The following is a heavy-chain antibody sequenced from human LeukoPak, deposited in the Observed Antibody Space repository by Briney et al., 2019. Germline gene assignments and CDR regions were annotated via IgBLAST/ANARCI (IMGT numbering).Heavy chain of an antibody. D-gene: IGHD4-11*01. Sequence: PSETLSLTCTVSGDSISGHYWSWIRQPPGKGLEWIGYIYYSGSTNYNPSLKSRVTISVDTSKNQFSLKLSSVTAADTAVYYCARLGNYNADLDYWGQGTLVTVSS. CDR1: GDSISGHY. CDR2: IYYSGST. CDR3: ARLGNYNADLDY. J-gene: IGHJ4*02. V-gene: IGHV4-59*11.